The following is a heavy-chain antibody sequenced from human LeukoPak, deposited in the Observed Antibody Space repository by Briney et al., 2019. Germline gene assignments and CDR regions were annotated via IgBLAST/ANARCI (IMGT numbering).Heavy chain of an antibody. CDR2: ITSGSTTI. V-gene: IGHV3-48*01. Sequence: AGGPLRLSCAASGFTFSSHSMNGVRQAPGKGREWVSYITSGSTTIYYADPVKGRFTISRDNAKNSLYLQMSSLRAEDTAVYHCARGVAAPWAFDIWGQGTVVTVSS. CDR1: GFTFSSHS. D-gene: IGHD2-15*01. J-gene: IGHJ3*02. CDR3: ARGVAAPWAFDI.